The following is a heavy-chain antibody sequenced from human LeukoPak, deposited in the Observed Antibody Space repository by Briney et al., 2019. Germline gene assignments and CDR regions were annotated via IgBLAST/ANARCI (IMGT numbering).Heavy chain of an antibody. CDR2: ISSSSSNI. CDR1: GFTFSSYS. Sequence: GGSLRLSCAASGFTFSSYSMNWVRQAPGKGLEWVSYISSSSSNIFYADSFKGRFTISRDNSKNTLYLQMNSLRAEDTAVYYCAKVGHIAARPYYYYYMDVWGQGTTVTVSS. CDR3: AKVGHIAARPYYYYYMDV. D-gene: IGHD6-6*01. V-gene: IGHV3-21*01. J-gene: IGHJ6*03.